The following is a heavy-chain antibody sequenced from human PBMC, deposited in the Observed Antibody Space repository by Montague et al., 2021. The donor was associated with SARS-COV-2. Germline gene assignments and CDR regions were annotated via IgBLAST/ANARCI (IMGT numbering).Heavy chain of an antibody. J-gene: IGHJ4*02. Sequence: SETLSLTCSRLGSWISGEDWKSTRLNSRHMSDSFAVICLRERANYNPSLKSRVTISVDTAKNQFSLKLTSVNVADTAVYYCTRGAPGYWGQGALVTVSS. V-gene: IGHV4-34*01. CDR3: TRGAPGY. CDR2: ICLRERA. CDR1: GSWISGED.